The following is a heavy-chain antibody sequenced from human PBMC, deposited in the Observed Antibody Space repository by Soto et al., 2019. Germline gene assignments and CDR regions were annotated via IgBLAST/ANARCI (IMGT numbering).Heavy chain of an antibody. J-gene: IGHJ6*02. V-gene: IGHV1-18*01. CDR1: GYTFTSYG. CDR2: ISAYNGNT. Sequence: ASVKVSCKASGYTFTSYGISWVRQAPGQGLEWMGWISAYNGNTNYAQKLQGRVTMTTDTSTSTAYMELRSLRSDDTAVYYCARGGQLPHDYYYYYGMDVWGQGTTVTVSS. D-gene: IGHD2-2*01. CDR3: ARGGQLPHDYYYYYGMDV.